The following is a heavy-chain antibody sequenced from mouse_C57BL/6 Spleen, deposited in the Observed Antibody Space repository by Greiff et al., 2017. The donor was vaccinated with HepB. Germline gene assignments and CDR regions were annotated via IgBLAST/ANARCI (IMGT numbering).Heavy chain of an antibody. Sequence: QVQLKESGAELVRPGASVTLSCKASGYTFTDYEMHWVKQTPVHGLEWIGAIDPETGGTAYNQKFKGKAILTADKSSSTAYMELRSLTSEDSAVYYCTINFYWYFDVWGTGTTVTVSS. D-gene: IGHD4-1*02. CDR2: IDPETGGT. J-gene: IGHJ1*03. CDR3: TINFYWYFDV. CDR1: GYTFTDYE. V-gene: IGHV1-15*01.